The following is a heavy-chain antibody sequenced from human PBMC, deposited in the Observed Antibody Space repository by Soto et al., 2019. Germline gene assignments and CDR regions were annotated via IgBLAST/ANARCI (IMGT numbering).Heavy chain of an antibody. V-gene: IGHV3-53*01. J-gene: IGHJ4*02. D-gene: IGHD5-12*01. CDR2: IYSGGST. CDR3: ASYSGYDPRKFDY. Sequence: GSLRLSCAASGFTVSSNYMSWVRQAPGKGLEWVSVIYSGGSTYYADSVKGRFTISRDNSKNTLYLQMNSLRAEDTAVYYCASYSGYDPRKFDYWGQGTLVTVSS. CDR1: GFTVSSNY.